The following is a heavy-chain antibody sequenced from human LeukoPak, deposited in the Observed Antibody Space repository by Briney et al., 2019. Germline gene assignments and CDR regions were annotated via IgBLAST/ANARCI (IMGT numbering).Heavy chain of an antibody. CDR2: IIPIFGTA. Sequence: GASVKVSCKASGGTFSSYAISWVRQAPGQGLEWMGGIIPIFGTANYAQKFQGRVTITADESTSTAYMELSSLRSEDTAVYYCARDKMVVAATLGYYYYYMDVWGKGTTVTISS. D-gene: IGHD2-15*01. CDR3: ARDKMVVAATLGYYYYYMDV. CDR1: GGTFSSYA. J-gene: IGHJ6*03. V-gene: IGHV1-69*13.